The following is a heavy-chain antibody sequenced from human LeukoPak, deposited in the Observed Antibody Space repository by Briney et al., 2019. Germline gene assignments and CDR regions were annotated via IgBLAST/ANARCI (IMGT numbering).Heavy chain of an antibody. J-gene: IGHJ5*02. Sequence: PSETLSLTCTVSGGSVSSGSYYWSWLRQPPGKGLEWIGYIYYSGSTNYNPSLKSRVTISVDTSKNQFSLKLSSVTAADTAVYYCARVISWFDPWGQGTLVTVSS. CDR2: IYYSGST. CDR3: ARVISWFDP. CDR1: GGSVSSGSYY. V-gene: IGHV4-61*01.